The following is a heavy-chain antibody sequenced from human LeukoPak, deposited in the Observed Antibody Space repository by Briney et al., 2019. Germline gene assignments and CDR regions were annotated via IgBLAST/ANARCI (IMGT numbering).Heavy chain of an antibody. CDR1: GFTFSSYA. CDR3: ARKGRGSFDY. CDR2: ISGSGGST. Sequence: GGSLRLSCAASGFTFSSYAMSWVRQAPGKGLEWVSAISGSGGSTYYADSVKGRFTISRDNSKNTLYLEMNSLRAEDTGIYYCARKGRGSFDYWGQGTLVTVSS. V-gene: IGHV3-23*01. J-gene: IGHJ4*02.